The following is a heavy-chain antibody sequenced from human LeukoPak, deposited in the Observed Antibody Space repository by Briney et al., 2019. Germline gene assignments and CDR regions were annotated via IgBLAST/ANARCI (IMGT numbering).Heavy chain of an antibody. CDR2: INHSGST. CDR1: GGSFSGYY. D-gene: IGHD3-22*01. J-gene: IGHJ5*02. CDR3: ASSYPYDSGGYYHYWFDP. V-gene: IGHV4-34*01. Sequence: SQTLSLTCAVYGGSFSGYYWSWIREPPGKGLEWIGEINHSGSTNYNPSLKSRVTISVDTSKNQFSLKLSSVTAADTAVYYCASSYPYDSGGYYHYWFDPWRQGNLVTVSS.